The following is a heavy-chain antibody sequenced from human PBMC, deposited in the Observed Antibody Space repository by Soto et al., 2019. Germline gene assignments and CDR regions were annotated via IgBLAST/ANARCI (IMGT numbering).Heavy chain of an antibody. J-gene: IGHJ4*02. CDR2: ISSSSSTI. V-gene: IGHV3-48*02. D-gene: IGHD3-22*01. Sequence: PGGSLRLSCAASGFTFSSYSMNWVRQAPGKGLEWVSYISSSSSTIYYAGSVKGRFTISRDNAKNSLYLQMNSLRDEDTAVYYCARGYYYDSSGYYPTLWGQGTLVTVSS. CDR3: ARGYYYDSSGYYPTL. CDR1: GFTFSSYS.